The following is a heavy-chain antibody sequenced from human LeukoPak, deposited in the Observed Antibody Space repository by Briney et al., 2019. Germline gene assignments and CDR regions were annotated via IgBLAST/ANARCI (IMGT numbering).Heavy chain of an antibody. D-gene: IGHD6-13*01. CDR2: ISGSGGST. Sequence: PGGSLRLSCAASGFTFSSYAMSWVRQAPGKGLEWVSAISGSGGSTYYADSVKGRFTISRDNSKSTLYLQMNSLRAEDTAVYYCANKGAAAETGYYFDYWGQGTLVTVSS. CDR1: GFTFSSYA. CDR3: ANKGAAAETGYYFDY. J-gene: IGHJ4*02. V-gene: IGHV3-23*01.